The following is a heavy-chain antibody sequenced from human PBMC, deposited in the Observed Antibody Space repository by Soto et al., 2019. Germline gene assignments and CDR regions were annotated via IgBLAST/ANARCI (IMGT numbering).Heavy chain of an antibody. J-gene: IGHJ4*01. CDR1: GGSISSGTYY. CDR3: ARRLSGSSAFDY. D-gene: IGHD2-15*01. V-gene: IGHV4-31*03. Sequence: QVQLQESGPGLLKPSQTLSLTCSVSGGSISSGTYYWSWIRHRPGKGLEWIGYMYNSGTSSYSPSLKSRSVLSVDMSKNQFSLKLTSVTAADTATYFCARRLSGSSAFDYWGLGILVPVSS. CDR2: MYNSGTS.